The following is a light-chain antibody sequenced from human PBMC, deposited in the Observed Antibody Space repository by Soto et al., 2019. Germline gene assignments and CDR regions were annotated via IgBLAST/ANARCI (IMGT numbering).Light chain of an antibody. Sequence: IVLTQSPATVSLSPVERATLFCRASQSVSTYFAWYQQKPGQAPRLLIYDASNRATGIPARFSGSGSGTDFILTISSLEPEDFAVYYCQQYSNWPSTVGGGTKVDI. CDR3: QQYSNWPST. CDR2: DAS. J-gene: IGKJ4*01. CDR1: QSVSTY. V-gene: IGKV3-11*01.